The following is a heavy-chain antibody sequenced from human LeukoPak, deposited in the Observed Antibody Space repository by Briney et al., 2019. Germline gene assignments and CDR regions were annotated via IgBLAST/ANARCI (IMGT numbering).Heavy chain of an antibody. CDR2: INPNSGGT. CDR3: ARDRDILTGSGYYFDC. V-gene: IGHV1-2*06. Sequence: ASVKVSCKASGYTFTGYYMHWVRQAPGQGLEWMGRINPNSGGTNYAQKFQGRVTMTRDTSISTAYMELSRLRSDDTAVYYCARDRDILTGSGYYFDCWGQGTLVTVSS. CDR1: GYTFTGYY. J-gene: IGHJ4*02. D-gene: IGHD3-9*01.